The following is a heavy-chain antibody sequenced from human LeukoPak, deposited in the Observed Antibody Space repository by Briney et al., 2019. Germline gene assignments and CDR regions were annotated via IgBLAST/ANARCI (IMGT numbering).Heavy chain of an antibody. CDR1: GGSISSYY. CDR3: ARGGLAAAWDA. V-gene: IGHV4-59*01. D-gene: IGHD6-25*01. CDR2: VSLGST. Sequence: SETLSLTCTVSGGSISSYYWSWTRQPPGKGLEWIGYVSLGSTDYNPSLKSRVTISVDTSRNQFSLKLSSVTAADTAVYYCARGGLAAAWDAWGQGTLATVSS. J-gene: IGHJ4*02.